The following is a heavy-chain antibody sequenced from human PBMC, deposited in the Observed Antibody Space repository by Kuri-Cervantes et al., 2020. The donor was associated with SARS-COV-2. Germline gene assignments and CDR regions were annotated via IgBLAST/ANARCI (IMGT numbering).Heavy chain of an antibody. Sequence: GESLKISCAASGFTFSSYAMSWVRQAPGKGLEWVSAISGSGGSTYYADSVKGRFTISRDNSKNTLYLQMNSLRAEDTAVYYCAKSRRGVEWLTHDYWGQGTLVTVSS. D-gene: IGHD3-3*01. V-gene: IGHV3-23*01. CDR1: GFTFSSYA. CDR3: AKSRRGVEWLTHDY. CDR2: ISGSGGST. J-gene: IGHJ4*02.